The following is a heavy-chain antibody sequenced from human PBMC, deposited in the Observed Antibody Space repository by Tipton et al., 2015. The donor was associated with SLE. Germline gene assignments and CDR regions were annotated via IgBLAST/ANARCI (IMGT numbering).Heavy chain of an antibody. CDR1: GGSINSYY. J-gene: IGHJ4*02. CDR3: ARAGRAWNLFDY. Sequence: LRLSCTVSGGSINSYYWSWIRQPPGKGLEWIGYIYHSGSTYYNPSLKSRVTISVDTSKNQFSLKLSSVTAADTAVYYCARAGRAWNLFDYWGQGTLVTVSS. V-gene: IGHV4-59*08. CDR2: IYHSGST. D-gene: IGHD1-1*01.